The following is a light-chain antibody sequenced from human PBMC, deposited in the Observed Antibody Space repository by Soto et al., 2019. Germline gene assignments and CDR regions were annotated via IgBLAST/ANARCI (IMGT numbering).Light chain of an antibody. CDR2: KAS. J-gene: IGKJ1*01. Sequence: IQMTQSPSTLSGSVGDRVTITCRASQTISSWLAWYQQKPGKAPKLLIYKASTLKSGVPSRFSGSGSGTEFTLTISSMQPDDFANYYCQRYNSYSEAFGQGTKVDIK. V-gene: IGKV1-5*03. CDR1: QTISSW. CDR3: QRYNSYSEA.